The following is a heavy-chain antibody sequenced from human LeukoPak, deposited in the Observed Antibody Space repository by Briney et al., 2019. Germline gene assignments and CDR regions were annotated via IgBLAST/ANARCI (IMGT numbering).Heavy chain of an antibody. J-gene: IGHJ4*02. D-gene: IGHD2-2*01. Sequence: GASVKVSCKASGYTFTSYDINWVRQATGQGLEWMGRMNPNSGNTGYAQKFQGRVTFTRNTSISTAYMDLSSLRSEDTAVYYCARAIPPPHCTTITCFKPFDYWGQGTLVTVSS. CDR3: ARAIPPPHCTTITCFKPFDY. CDR2: MNPNSGNT. V-gene: IGHV1-8*03. CDR1: GYTFTSYD.